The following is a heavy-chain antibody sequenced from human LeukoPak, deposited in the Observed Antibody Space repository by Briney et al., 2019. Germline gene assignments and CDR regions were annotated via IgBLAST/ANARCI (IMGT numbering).Heavy chain of an antibody. V-gene: IGHV3-23*01. CDR2: ISGSGGST. CDR3: AKDSGSYYYFDY. CDR1: GFTFSSYA. Sequence: GGSLRPSCAASGFTFSSYAMSWVRQAPGKGLEWVSAISGSGGSTYYADSVKGRFTISRDNSKNTLYLQMNSLRAEDTAVYYCAKDSGSYYYFDYWGQGTLVTVSS. J-gene: IGHJ4*02. D-gene: IGHD1-26*01.